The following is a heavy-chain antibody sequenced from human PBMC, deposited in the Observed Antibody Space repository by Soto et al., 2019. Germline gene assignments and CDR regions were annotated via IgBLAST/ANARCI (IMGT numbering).Heavy chain of an antibody. CDR2: SIPLFGTP. J-gene: IGHJ4*02. D-gene: IGHD1-1*01. Sequence: QVLLMQSGAEVKKPGSSVKVSCTSSGGPFSSYGISWVRQVPGQGLEWLGGSIPLFGTPSYARKFQDRLTISADESTTTAYTELSSLTSEDTAMYFCARDGTIQMANFDFWGQGTLVTVSS. CDR1: GGPFSSYG. V-gene: IGHV1-69*01. CDR3: ARDGTIQMANFDF.